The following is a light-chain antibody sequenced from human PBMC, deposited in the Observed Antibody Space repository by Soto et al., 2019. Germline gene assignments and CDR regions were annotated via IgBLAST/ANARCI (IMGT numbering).Light chain of an antibody. CDR2: LEGSGSY. J-gene: IGLJ3*02. CDR1: SGHSSYI. V-gene: IGLV4-60*02. Sequence: QSVLTQSSSASASLGSSVKLTCTLSSGHSSYIIAWHQQQPGKAPRYFMKLEGSGSYNKGSGVPDRFSGSSSGADRYLTISNLQFEDEADYYCETWDSNTHVFGGGTKLTVL. CDR3: ETWDSNTHV.